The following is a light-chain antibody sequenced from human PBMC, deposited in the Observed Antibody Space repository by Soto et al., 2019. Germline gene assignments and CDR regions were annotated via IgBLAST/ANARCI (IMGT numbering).Light chain of an antibody. J-gene: IGLJ1*01. CDR1: SSDVGGYNY. CDR2: DVS. CDR3: SSYTNSRAYV. V-gene: IGLV2-14*03. Sequence: QSALTQPASVSGSPEQSITISCAGTSSDVGGYNYDSWYQQHPGKAPKFMIYDVSNRPSGGSNRVSGSQSGNTASLTISGIQAEDEADYYCSSYTNSRAYVFGTGTKLTVL.